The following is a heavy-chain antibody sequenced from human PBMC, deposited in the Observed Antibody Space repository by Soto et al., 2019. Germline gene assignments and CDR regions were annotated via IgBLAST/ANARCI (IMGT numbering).Heavy chain of an antibody. J-gene: IGHJ6*02. CDR1: GFPFSSYT. D-gene: IGHD2-2*01. Sequence: PGGSLRLSCTASGFPFSSYTMHWLCRAPGKGLEWVGIISFDGSGKYYADWLKGRIVISRDNSKDSLYLQMDTLRPDDTAIYYCARDTVTSLTPYQGFYYYGMDVWGQGTTVTVSS. CDR2: ISFDGSGK. CDR3: ARDTVTSLTPYQGFYYYGMDV. V-gene: IGHV3-30*09.